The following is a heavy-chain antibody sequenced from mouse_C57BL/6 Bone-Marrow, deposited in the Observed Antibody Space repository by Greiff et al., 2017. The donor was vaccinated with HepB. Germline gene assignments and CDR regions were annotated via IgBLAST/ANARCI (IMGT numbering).Heavy chain of an antibody. J-gene: IGHJ4*01. Sequence: VQLQQPGAELVKPGASVKLSCKASGYTFTSYWMHWVKQRPGRGLEWIGRIDPNSGGTKYNEKFKSKATLTVDKPSSTAYMQLNSLTSEDSAVYYCASHNYYGSTPYYAMDYWGQGTSVTVSS. D-gene: IGHD1-1*01. CDR1: GYTFTSYW. CDR3: ASHNYYGSTPYYAMDY. CDR2: IDPNSGGT. V-gene: IGHV1-72*01.